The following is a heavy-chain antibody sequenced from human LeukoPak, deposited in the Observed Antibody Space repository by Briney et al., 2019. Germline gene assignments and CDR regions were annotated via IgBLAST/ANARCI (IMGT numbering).Heavy chain of an antibody. J-gene: IGHJ4*02. CDR1: GGSFSGYY. D-gene: IGHD4-17*01. Sequence: SETLSLTCAVYGGSFSGYYWSWIRQPPGKGLEWIGEINHSGSTNYNPSLKSRVTISVDTSKNKFSLKLSSVTAADTAVYYCARATVTTTWGRVDYWGQGTLVTVSS. CDR3: ARATVTTTWGRVDY. V-gene: IGHV4-34*01. CDR2: INHSGST.